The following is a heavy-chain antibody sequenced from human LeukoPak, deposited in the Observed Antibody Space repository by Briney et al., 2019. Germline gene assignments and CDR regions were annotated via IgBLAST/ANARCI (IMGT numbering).Heavy chain of an antibody. CDR3: ARDNRAYCGGDCYWYYFDY. J-gene: IGHJ4*02. V-gene: IGHV3-13*04. CDR2: IGTAGDT. Sequence: PGGSLRLSCAASGFTFSSYDMHWVRQLPGKGLEWVSVIGTAGDTYYPDSVKGRFTISRENAKNTLYLQMNSLRAEDTAVYYCARDNRAYCGGDCYWYYFDYWGQGTLVTVSS. CDR1: GFTFSSYD. D-gene: IGHD2-21*02.